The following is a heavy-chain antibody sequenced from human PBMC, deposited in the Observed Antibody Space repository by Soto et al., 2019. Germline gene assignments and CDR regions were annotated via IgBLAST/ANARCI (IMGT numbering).Heavy chain of an antibody. CDR1: GGSISSYY. V-gene: IGHV4-59*08. D-gene: IGHD3-9*01. CDR3: AKGSQYDILTAHHAFES. CDR2: IYYSGST. J-gene: IGHJ4*02. Sequence: TSETLSLTCTVSGGSISSYYWSWIRQPPGKGLEWIGYIYYSGSTNYNPSLKSRVTISVDTSKNQFSLKLSSLTAADTAVYYCAKGSQYDILTAHHAFESWGQGTLVTVSS.